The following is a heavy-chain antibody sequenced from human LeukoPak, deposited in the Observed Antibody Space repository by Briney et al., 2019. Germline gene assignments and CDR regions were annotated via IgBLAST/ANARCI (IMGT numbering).Heavy chain of an antibody. CDR3: ARAAETFWSGYIFDY. D-gene: IGHD3-3*01. J-gene: IGHJ4*02. CDR1: GFIFSPYA. V-gene: IGHV3-11*04. CDR2: ISSSGSTI. Sequence: GGSLRLSCAASGFIFSPYAMSWVRQAPGKGLEWVSYISSSGSTIYYADSVKGRFTISRDNAKNSLYLQMNSLRAEDTAVYYCARAAETFWSGYIFDYWGQGTLVTVSS.